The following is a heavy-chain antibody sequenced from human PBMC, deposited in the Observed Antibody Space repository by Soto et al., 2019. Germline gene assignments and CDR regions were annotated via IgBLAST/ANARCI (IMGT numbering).Heavy chain of an antibody. CDR1: DGSISSYY. Sequence: SEPLSLTCTVSDGSISSYYWNWIRKPPGKGLEWIGYIYYSGTTNYNPSLKSRVTTSLDTSKNQFSLKLVSLTAADTAFYYCARGRGGTYDAFDIWGPGTLVTVSS. J-gene: IGHJ3*02. D-gene: IGHD1-26*01. CDR2: IYYSGTT. CDR3: ARGRGGTYDAFDI. V-gene: IGHV4-59*01.